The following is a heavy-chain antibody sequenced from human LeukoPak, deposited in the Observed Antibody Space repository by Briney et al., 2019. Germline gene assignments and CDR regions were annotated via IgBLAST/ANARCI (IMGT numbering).Heavy chain of an antibody. J-gene: IGHJ4*02. CDR3: ARDGKYYYGSGDGDLFDY. CDR2: ISSSGSTI. D-gene: IGHD3-10*01. V-gene: IGHV3-48*03. Sequence: GSLRLSCAASGFTFSSYEMNWVRQAPGKGLEWVSYISSSGSTIYYADSVKGRFTISRDNAKNSLYLQMNSLRAEDTAVYYCARDGKYYYGSGDGDLFDYWGQGTLVTVSS. CDR1: GFTFSSYE.